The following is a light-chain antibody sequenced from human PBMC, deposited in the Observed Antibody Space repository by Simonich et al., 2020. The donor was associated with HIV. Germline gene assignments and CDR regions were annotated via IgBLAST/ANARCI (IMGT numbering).Light chain of an antibody. J-gene: IGKJ3*01. CDR3: QQYGSSPT. CDR1: QSVSCSQ. Sequence: EIVLTQSPGTLSLSPGERAPLSCRASQSVSCSQLAGYQQKPGLAPRLLIYDASSRAPGIPDRFSGSGSGTDFTLTISRLEPEDFAVYYCQQYGSSPTFGPGTKVDIK. CDR2: DAS. V-gene: IGKV3D-20*01.